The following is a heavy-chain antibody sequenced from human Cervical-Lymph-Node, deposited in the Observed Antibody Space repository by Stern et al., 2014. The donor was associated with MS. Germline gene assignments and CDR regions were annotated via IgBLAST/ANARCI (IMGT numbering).Heavy chain of an antibody. J-gene: IGHJ4*02. CDR2: IYPGDSET. D-gene: IGHD6-13*01. Sequence: EVQLVESGAELKKPGESLRISCKGYGYSFTNTWIGWVRQMPGKGLEWMGIIYPGDSETRYSPSFQGQVTISADKSINTAYLQWSSLKASDTAMYYCARGRGIALRPDYWGQGTLVTVSS. CDR3: ARGRGIALRPDY. CDR1: GYSFTNTW. V-gene: IGHV5-51*01.